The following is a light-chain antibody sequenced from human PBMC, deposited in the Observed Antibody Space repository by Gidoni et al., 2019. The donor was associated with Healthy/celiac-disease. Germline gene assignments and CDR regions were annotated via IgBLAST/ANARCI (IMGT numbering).Light chain of an antibody. V-gene: IGKV1-33*01. J-gene: IGKJ4*01. Sequence: DIQTTQSPSSLSASVGDRVTITCQASQDISNSLNWYQQKPGKAPKLLTYDASNLETGVQSRFSGSGSGTDFTFTISSLQPEDIATYYCQQYDNLPLTFGGGTRVEIK. CDR3: QQYDNLPLT. CDR1: QDISNS. CDR2: DAS.